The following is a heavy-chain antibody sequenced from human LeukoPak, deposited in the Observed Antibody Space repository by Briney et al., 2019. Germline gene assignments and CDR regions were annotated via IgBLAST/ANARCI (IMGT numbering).Heavy chain of an antibody. V-gene: IGHV3-23*01. J-gene: IGHJ4*02. CDR3: AKDRFGYSGATLDY. CDR1: GFTFSSYA. D-gene: IGHD2-15*01. CDR2: ISGSGGST. Sequence: GGSLRLSCAASGFTFSSYAMSWVRQAPGKGLEWVSAISGSGGSTYYADSVKGRFTISRDNSKNTLYLQMDSLRAEDTAVYYCAKDRFGYSGATLDYWGQGTLVTVSS.